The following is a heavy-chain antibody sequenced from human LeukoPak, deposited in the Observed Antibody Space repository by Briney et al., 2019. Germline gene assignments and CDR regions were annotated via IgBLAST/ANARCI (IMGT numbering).Heavy chain of an antibody. J-gene: IGHJ4*02. Sequence: SETLSLTCTVSGGSISSYYWSWIRQPPGKGLEWIGYIYYSGSTYYNPSLKSRVTISVDTSKNQFSLKLSSVTAADTAVYYCAREIGDYGGYNYFDYWGQGTLVTVSS. V-gene: IGHV4-59*12. CDR3: AREIGDYGGYNYFDY. D-gene: IGHD4-17*01. CDR2: IYYSGST. CDR1: GGSISSYY.